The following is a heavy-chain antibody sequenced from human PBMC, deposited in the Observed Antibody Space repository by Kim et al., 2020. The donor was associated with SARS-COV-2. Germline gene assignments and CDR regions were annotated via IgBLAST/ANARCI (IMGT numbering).Heavy chain of an antibody. CDR3: AGWAYCGRDV. CDR2: ITWNSGSI. V-gene: IGHV3-9*01. D-gene: IGHD6-19*01. J-gene: IGHJ6*02. Sequence: GGSLRLSCAASGFTFDDSAMEWVRQAPGKGLEWVAGITWNSGSIGYADSVKGRFAISRDNAKNSLYLQMNSLRTEDTALYYCAGWAYCGRDVWGRGTTDTVSS. CDR1: GFTFDDSA.